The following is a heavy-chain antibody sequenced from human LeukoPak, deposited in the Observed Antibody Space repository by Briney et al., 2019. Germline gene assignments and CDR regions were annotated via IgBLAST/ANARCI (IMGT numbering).Heavy chain of an antibody. CDR1: GGSISSSKNY. V-gene: IGHV4-39*01. Sequence: PSETLSLTCTVSGGSISSSKNYWGWVRQPPGEGLEWVASISYSGTTYYNPSLKTRVTISVDTAKTQFSLKLSSVTAADTAVYYCARHGYNPFDFDYWGQGTRVTVSS. CDR2: ISYSGTT. J-gene: IGHJ4*02. CDR3: ARHGYNPFDFDY. D-gene: IGHD5-24*01.